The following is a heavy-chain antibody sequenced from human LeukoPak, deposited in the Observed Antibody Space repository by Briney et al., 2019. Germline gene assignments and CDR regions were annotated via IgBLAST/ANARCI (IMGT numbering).Heavy chain of an antibody. J-gene: IGHJ3*02. Sequence: ASVMVSCKASGYTFTGYYMHWVRQAPGQGLEWMGWINPNSGGTNYAQKFQGRVTMTRDTSISTAYMELSRLRSDDTAVYYCARLTPFMIEGPFGAFDIWGQGTMVTVSS. CDR1: GYTFTGYY. CDR2: INPNSGGT. CDR3: ARLTPFMIEGPFGAFDI. D-gene: IGHD3-16*01. V-gene: IGHV1-2*02.